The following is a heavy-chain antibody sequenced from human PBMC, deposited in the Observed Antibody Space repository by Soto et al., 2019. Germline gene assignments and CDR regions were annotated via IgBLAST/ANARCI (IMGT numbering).Heavy chain of an antibody. CDR1: GGSISGYY. V-gene: IGHV4-59*01. D-gene: IGHD2-15*01. CDR3: ARRYAASFDY. Sequence: SETLCLTCTVAGGSISGYYWRWIRQPPGKGLEWIGYIYYSGSTNYNPSLKSRVTISVDTSKNQFSLKLSSVTAADTAVYYCARRYAASFDYWGQGTLGTGYS. CDR2: IYYSGST. J-gene: IGHJ4*02.